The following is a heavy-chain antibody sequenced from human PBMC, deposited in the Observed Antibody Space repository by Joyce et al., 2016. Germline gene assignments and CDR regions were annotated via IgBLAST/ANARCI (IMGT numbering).Heavy chain of an antibody. V-gene: IGHV1-69*04. CDR2: SIPIVGVA. CDR1: GGNFYDYT. J-gene: IGHJ3*02. Sequence: VQLVQSGAEVKKPGSSVKVSCKVSGGNFYDYTITWVRQAPGQGLEWMGRSIPIVGVANYARKFRGRVALTADKSTATAYLELNSLRLDDTAMFFCTRGQIEYSKTFNAYDIWGQGTMVTVSS. D-gene: IGHD2/OR15-2a*01. CDR3: TRGQIEYSKTFNAYDI.